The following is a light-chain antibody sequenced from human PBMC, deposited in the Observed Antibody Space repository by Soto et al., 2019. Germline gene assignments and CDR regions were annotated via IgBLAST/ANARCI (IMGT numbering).Light chain of an antibody. J-gene: IGLJ1*01. Sequence: QSALTQPASVSGSPGQSITISCTGTSSDVGGYNYVSWYQHRPDKAPKLVIYDVTNRPSGVSNRFSGSKAGNTASLTISGLQAEDEADYYCNSYTGSATPYVFGTGTKLTVL. CDR2: DVT. V-gene: IGLV2-14*03. CDR3: NSYTGSATPYV. CDR1: SSDVGGYNY.